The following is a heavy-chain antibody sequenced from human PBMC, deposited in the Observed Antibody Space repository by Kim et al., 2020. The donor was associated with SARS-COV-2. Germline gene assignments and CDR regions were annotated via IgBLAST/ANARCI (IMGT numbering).Heavy chain of an antibody. V-gene: IGHV3-7*05. CDR2: IKQDGSEK. CDR3: ARGRYCANGVCHSYGMDV. J-gene: IGHJ6*02. CDR1: GFTFSSYW. D-gene: IGHD2-8*01. Sequence: GGSLRLSCAASGFTFSSYWMSWVRQAPGKGLEWVANIKQDGSEKYYVDSVKGRFTISRDNAKNSLYLQMNSLRAEDTAVYYCARGRYCANGVCHSYGMDVWGQGTTVTVSS.